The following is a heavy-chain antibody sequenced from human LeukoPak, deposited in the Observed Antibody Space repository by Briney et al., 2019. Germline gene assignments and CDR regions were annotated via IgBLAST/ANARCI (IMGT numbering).Heavy chain of an antibody. Sequence: SETLSLTCTVSGGSISSSSCYWGWIRQPPGKGLEWIGSIYYSGSTYYNPSLKSRVTISVDTSKNQFSLKLSSVTAADTAVYYCARPGSSSWGRFDPWGQGTLVTVSS. CDR1: GGSISSSSCY. D-gene: IGHD6-13*01. CDR2: IYYSGST. V-gene: IGHV4-39*01. J-gene: IGHJ5*02. CDR3: ARPGSSSWGRFDP.